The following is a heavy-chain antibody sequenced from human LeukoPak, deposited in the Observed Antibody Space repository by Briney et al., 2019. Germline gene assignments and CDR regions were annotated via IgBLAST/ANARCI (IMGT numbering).Heavy chain of an antibody. CDR2: INPTGSST. J-gene: IGHJ5*01. Sequence: WASVKVSCKTSGYTFTSYYMHWVRQAPGQGLEWMGVINPTGSSTNYAEKFQGRVTMTRDTSTSTAYMELSSLRSEDTAVYYCAVDPYYYDSGWFDFWGQGTLVIVSS. V-gene: IGHV1-46*01. CDR3: AVDPYYYDSGWFDF. CDR1: GYTFTSYY. D-gene: IGHD3-22*01.